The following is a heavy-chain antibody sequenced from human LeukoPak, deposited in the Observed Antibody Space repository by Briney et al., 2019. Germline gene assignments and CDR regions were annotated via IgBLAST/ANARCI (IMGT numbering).Heavy chain of an antibody. J-gene: IGHJ4*02. CDR2: INPNSGST. V-gene: IGHV1-2*06. CDR1: GYTFTGYY. Sequence: GASVKVSCKASGYTFTGYYMHWVRQAPGQGLEWMGRINPNSGSTSYAQKFQGRITLSRDTSTSTVYMELSSLRSDDTAVYYCARAVNTPIYYFEYWGQGALVTVSS. D-gene: IGHD1/OR15-1a*01. CDR3: ARAVNTPIYYFEY.